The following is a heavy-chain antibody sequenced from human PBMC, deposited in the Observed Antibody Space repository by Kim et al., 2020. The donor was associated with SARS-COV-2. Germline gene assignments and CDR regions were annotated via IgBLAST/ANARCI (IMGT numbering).Heavy chain of an antibody. CDR1: GDSFSSYW. D-gene: IGHD3-10*01. CDR2: IYPGDSDT. CDR3: ARSARGSYGSGTYPSYYYYGMDV. V-gene: IGHV5-51*01. J-gene: IGHJ6*02. Sequence: GESLKISCEGSGDSFSSYWIAWVRQMPGKGLEWMGIIYPGDSDTRYSPSSQGQVTISVDKSISTAYLQWSSLKASDSAMYYCARSARGSYGSGTYPSYYYYGMDVWGQGTTVTVSS.